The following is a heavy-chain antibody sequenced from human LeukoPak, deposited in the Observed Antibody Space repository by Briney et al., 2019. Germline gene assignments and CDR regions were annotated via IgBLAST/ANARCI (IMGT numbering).Heavy chain of an antibody. V-gene: IGHV3-23*01. CDR1: GFTFSSYA. J-gene: IGHJ4*02. CDR3: AKDRNSGSYKTYYFDY. D-gene: IGHD1-26*01. CDR2: ISGSGGST. Sequence: GGSLRLSCAASGFTFSSYAMSWVRQAPGKGLEWVSAISGSGGSTYYADSVKGRFTISRDNSKNTLYLQMNSLRAEDTAVYYCAKDRNSGSYKTYYFDYWGQGTLVTVSS.